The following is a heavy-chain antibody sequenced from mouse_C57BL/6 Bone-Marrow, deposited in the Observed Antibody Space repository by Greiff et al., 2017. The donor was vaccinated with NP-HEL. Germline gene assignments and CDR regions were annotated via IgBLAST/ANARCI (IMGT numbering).Heavy chain of an antibody. D-gene: IGHD3-2*02. CDR1: GYTFTDYY. J-gene: IGHJ3*01. V-gene: IGHV1-76*01. CDR2: IYPGSGNT. Sequence: QVQLKESGAELVRPGASVKLSCKASGYTFTDYYINWVKQRPGQGLEWIARIYPGSGNTYYNEKFKGKATLTAEKSSSTAYMQLSSLTSEDSAVYFCALDSSGYRAWFAYWGQGTLVTVSA. CDR3: ALDSSGYRAWFAY.